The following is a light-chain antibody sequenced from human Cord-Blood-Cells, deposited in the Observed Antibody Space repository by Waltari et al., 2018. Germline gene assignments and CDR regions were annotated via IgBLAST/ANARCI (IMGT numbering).Light chain of an antibody. V-gene: IGKV2-28*01. CDR1: QSLLHSNGYNY. CDR3: MQALQTPWT. CDR2: LGS. J-gene: IGKJ1*01. Sequence: DIVMNQSPLSLPVTPGEPASISCRSSQSLLHSNGYNYLDWYLQKTGQSPQLLSYLGSNRASGVPDRLSGSGSGTDFTLKISRVEAEDVGVYYCMQALQTPWTFGQGTKVEIK.